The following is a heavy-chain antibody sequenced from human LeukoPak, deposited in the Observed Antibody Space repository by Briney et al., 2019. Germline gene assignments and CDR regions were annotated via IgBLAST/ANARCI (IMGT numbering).Heavy chain of an antibody. J-gene: IGHJ6*03. D-gene: IGHD2-15*01. Sequence: SETLSLTCAVYGGSFSFYYWNWIRQSPGKGLEWIGEINHTGDTNYNPSLKSRVTISVDTSKNQFSLRLSSVTAADTAVYFCARRVAAISYYYYYMDVWGKGTTVTVSS. CDR1: GGSFSFYY. CDR2: INHTGDT. V-gene: IGHV4-34*01. CDR3: ARRVAAISYYYYYMDV.